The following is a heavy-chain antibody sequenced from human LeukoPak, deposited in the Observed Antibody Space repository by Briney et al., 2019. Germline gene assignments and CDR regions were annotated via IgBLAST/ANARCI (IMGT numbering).Heavy chain of an antibody. J-gene: IGHJ3*02. V-gene: IGHV3-33*01. CDR2: IWYDGRNK. Sequence: GGSLRLSCAASGFTFSSYGMHWVRQAPGKGLEWVAVIWYDGRNKHYADSVKGRFTISRDNSKNTLYLQMNSLRAEDTAVYYCAREYCSGGSCYWAFDIWGQGTMVTVSS. D-gene: IGHD2-15*01. CDR1: GFTFSSYG. CDR3: AREYCSGGSCYWAFDI.